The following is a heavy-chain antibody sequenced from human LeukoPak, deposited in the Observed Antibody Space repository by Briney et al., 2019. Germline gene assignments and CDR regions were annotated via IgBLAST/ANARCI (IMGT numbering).Heavy chain of an antibody. CDR3: ARSRAAAAHNWFDP. D-gene: IGHD6-13*01. J-gene: IGHJ5*02. Sequence: ASVKASCKASGYTFTNYAMHWVRQAPGQGLEWMGIINPSGGSTSYAQKFQGRVTMTRDMSTSTVYMELSSLRSEDTAVYYCARSRAAAAHNWFDPWGQGTLVTVSS. CDR2: INPSGGST. V-gene: IGHV1-46*01. CDR1: GYTFTNYA.